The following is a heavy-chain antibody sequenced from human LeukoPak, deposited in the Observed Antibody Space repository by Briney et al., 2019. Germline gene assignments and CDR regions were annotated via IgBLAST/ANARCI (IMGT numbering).Heavy chain of an antibody. Sequence: GGSLRLSCAASGFSFSDYAMMWVRRAPGEGLEWVSAIGADGRGTDYAGSVKGRFTISRDNAKNSVYLQMHRLRAEDTAVYYCARDAFGDFSYWGQGILVTVSS. CDR2: IGADGRGT. CDR3: ARDAFGDFSY. CDR1: GFSFSDYA. J-gene: IGHJ4*02. D-gene: IGHD3-10*01. V-gene: IGHV3-21*01.